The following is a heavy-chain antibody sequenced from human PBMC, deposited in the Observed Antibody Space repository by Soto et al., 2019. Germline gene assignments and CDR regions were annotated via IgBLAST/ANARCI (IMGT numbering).Heavy chain of an antibody. CDR1: GFTFDTYA. D-gene: IGHD3-10*01. Sequence: QPGGSLRLSCAASGFTFDTYAMSWVRQAPGKGLEWVSGVTNGGDTTYYADSVKGRFTISRDNSKNTLYLQMNSLRAADTAVYYCAKDSGTKWIRLIDYWGQGTLVTVSS. CDR3: AKDSGTKWIRLIDY. J-gene: IGHJ4*02. V-gene: IGHV3-23*01. CDR2: VTNGGDTT.